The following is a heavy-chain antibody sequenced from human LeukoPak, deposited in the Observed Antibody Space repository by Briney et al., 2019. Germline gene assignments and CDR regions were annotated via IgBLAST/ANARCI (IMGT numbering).Heavy chain of an antibody. CDR2: IKSKTDGGTT. CDR1: GFTFSNAW. CDR3: TTGVSGPSLPPDY. Sequence: GGSLRLSCAASGFTFSNAWMSWVRQAPGKGLEWVGRIKSKTDGGTTDYAAPVKGRFTISRDDSKNTLYLQMNSLKTEDTAVYYCTTGVSGPSLPPDYWGQGTLVTVSS. D-gene: IGHD5/OR15-5a*01. V-gene: IGHV3-15*01. J-gene: IGHJ4*02.